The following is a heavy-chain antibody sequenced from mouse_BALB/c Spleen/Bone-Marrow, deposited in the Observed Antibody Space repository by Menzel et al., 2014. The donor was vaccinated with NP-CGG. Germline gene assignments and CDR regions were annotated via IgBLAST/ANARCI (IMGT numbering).Heavy chain of an antibody. CDR1: GYSFTGYY. CDR2: INPYNGAT. Sequence: VQLQQSGPELVKPGASVKISCEASGYSFTGYYMHWVKQSHVKSLEWIGRINPYNGATSYNQNFKDKASLTIDKSSSTAYMEVHSLTSEDSAVYYCAREGGLVPDYFDYWGQGTTLTVSS. J-gene: IGHJ2*01. V-gene: IGHV1-31*01. D-gene: IGHD6-2*01. CDR3: AREGGLVPDYFDY.